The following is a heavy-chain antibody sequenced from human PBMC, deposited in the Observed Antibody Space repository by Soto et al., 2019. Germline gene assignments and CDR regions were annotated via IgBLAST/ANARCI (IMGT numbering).Heavy chain of an antibody. CDR2: ISGGGSGA. CDR1: GFTFSDHA. V-gene: IGHV3-23*01. Sequence: EVQLLESGGGLVQPGGSLRLSGTASGFTFSDHAMTWFRQAPGKGLEWLSGISGGGSGAYYADSVKGRFTVSRANSNNTLFLQMDSLRVEDTAVYYCAIDLWWYTHWGQGTLVTVSS. D-gene: IGHD2-15*01. J-gene: IGHJ4*02. CDR3: AIDLWWYTH.